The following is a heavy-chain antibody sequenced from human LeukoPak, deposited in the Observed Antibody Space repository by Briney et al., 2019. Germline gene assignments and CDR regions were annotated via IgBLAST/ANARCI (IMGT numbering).Heavy chain of an antibody. J-gene: IGHJ4*02. CDR3: ARGGGYSYGFDY. V-gene: IGHV4-59*01. CDR1: GGSISSYY. CDR2: IYYSGST. D-gene: IGHD5-18*01. Sequence: LETLSLTCTVSGGSISSYYWSWIRQPPGKGLEWIGYIYYSGSTNYNPSLKSRVTISVDTSKNQFSLKLGFVTAADTAVCYCARGGGYSYGFDYWGQGTLVTVSS.